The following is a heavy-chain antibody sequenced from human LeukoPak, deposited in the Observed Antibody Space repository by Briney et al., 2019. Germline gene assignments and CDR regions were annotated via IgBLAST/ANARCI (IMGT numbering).Heavy chain of an antibody. Sequence: WGGLRLPRSAPWVSGRSNYLTRGRQPPGKGLEWVSVIYSDGSTYYADSVKGRFTISRDNSKNTLYLQMNSLRVEDTAVYYCTDAVAGWGQGTLVTVSS. CDR2: IYSDGST. CDR1: WVSGRSNY. D-gene: IGHD4-23*01. V-gene: IGHV3-53*05. CDR3: TDAVAG. J-gene: IGHJ4*02.